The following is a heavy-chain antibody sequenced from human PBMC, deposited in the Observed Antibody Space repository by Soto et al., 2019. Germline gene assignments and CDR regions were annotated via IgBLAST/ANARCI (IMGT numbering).Heavy chain of an antibody. D-gene: IGHD2-15*01. CDR1: VGTFSSYA. Sequence: QVQLVQSGAEVKKPGSSVKVSCKASVGTFSSYAISWVRQAPGQGLEWMGGIIPIFGTANYAQKFQGRVTITADESTSTAYMELSSLRSEDTAVYYCASYCSGGICYSFPQWFDSWGQGTLVTVSS. CDR3: ASYCSGGICYSFPQWFDS. CDR2: IIPIFGTA. V-gene: IGHV1-69*01. J-gene: IGHJ5*01.